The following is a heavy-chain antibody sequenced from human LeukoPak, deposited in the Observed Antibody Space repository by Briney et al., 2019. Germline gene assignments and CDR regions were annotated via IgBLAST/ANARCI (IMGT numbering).Heavy chain of an antibody. CDR1: GGTFSSYA. Sequence: SVTVSCKASGGTFSSYAISWVRQAPGQGLEWMGGIIPIFGTANYAQKFQGRVTITTDESTSTAYMELSSLRVEDTVIYYCVSLWELSMRWGRGTLVTVSS. J-gene: IGHJ4*02. CDR3: VSLWELSMR. CDR2: IIPIFGTA. V-gene: IGHV1-69*05. D-gene: IGHD3-16*02.